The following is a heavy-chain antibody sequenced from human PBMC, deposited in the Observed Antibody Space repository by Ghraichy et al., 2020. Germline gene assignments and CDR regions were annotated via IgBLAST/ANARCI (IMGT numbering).Heavy chain of an antibody. V-gene: IGHV4-34*01. D-gene: IGHD5-12*01. J-gene: IGHJ6*02. CDR1: GGSFSCYH. CDR3: ARATIRDGMDV. CDR2: IDHSGST. Sequence: SETLSLTCAVYGGSFSCYHWTWIRQPPGKGLECIGEIDHSGSTNHNPSLRSRVTMSIDTSRNQLSLKLSYVTATDTAVYYCARATIRDGMDVWGQGTTVTVSS.